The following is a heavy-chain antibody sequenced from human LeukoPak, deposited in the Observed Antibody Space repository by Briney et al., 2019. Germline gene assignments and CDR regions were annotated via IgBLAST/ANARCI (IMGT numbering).Heavy chain of an antibody. Sequence: GGSLRLSCAASGFTFSSYSMNWVRQAPGKGLEWVSSISSSSSYIYYADSVKGRFTISRDNAKNTLYLQMNSLRAEDTAVYYCAKELITILSHYFDYWGQGTLVTVSS. CDR2: ISSSSSYI. V-gene: IGHV3-21*04. J-gene: IGHJ4*02. CDR3: AKELITILSHYFDY. D-gene: IGHD3-10*01. CDR1: GFTFSSYS.